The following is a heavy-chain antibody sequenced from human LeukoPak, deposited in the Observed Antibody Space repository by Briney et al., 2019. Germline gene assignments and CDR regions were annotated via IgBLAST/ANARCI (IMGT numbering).Heavy chain of an antibody. CDR1: GFTFSSYW. D-gene: IGHD3-22*01. Sequence: PGGPLRLSCAASGFTFSSYWMHRVRQAPGKGLVWVSRIKSDGSANYADSVKGRFTISRDNAKDTVSPQLNSLRAEDTGVYYCARAPSEIGGYYPEYFRHWGQATLVTVSS. CDR2: IKSDGSA. V-gene: IGHV3-74*01. J-gene: IGHJ1*01. CDR3: ARAPSEIGGYYPEYFRH.